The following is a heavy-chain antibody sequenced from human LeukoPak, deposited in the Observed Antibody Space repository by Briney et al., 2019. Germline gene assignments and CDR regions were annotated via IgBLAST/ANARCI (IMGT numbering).Heavy chain of an antibody. CDR1: GYTFSNHW. D-gene: IGHD6-19*01. CDR2: IHPGDSDS. CDR3: GRLRYTSGWSVSDY. V-gene: IGHV5-51*01. Sequence: GESLKISCKASGYTFSNHWIGWLRQMPGKGLEWMGMIHPGDSDSRYTPSFQGQVTISADKSFSTAYLQFNSLKASDTAMYYCGRLRYTSGWSVSDYSGQGTLVTVSS. J-gene: IGHJ4*02.